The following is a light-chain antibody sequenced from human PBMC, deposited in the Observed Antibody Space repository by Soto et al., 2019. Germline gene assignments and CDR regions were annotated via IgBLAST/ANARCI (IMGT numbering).Light chain of an antibody. J-gene: IGKJ1*01. CDR1: QSVVSN. CDR2: GAS. V-gene: IGKV3-15*01. Sequence: EIVMTQSPATLSLSPGERATLSCRASQSVVSNLAWYQQKPGQAPRRLLFGASTRATAIPTRCSGSGSGTEFTLTITIRQSEDFAIYFCQRYHNWTPDSTFGQGTKVEIK. CDR3: QRYHNWTPDST.